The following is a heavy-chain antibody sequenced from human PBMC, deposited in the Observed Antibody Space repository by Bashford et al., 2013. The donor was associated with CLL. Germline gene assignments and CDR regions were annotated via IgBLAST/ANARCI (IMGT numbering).Heavy chain of an antibody. D-gene: IGHD3-10*01. CDR2: IYTSGTT. J-gene: IGHJ6*02. CDR1: GASVSSGTYY. V-gene: IGHV4-61*02. CDR3: ARDRGSDTYYYFGLDV. Sequence: SETLSLTCTVSGASVSSGTYYWSWIRQPAGKGLEWIGRIYTSGTTNYNPSLKSRVTISVDTSKNQFSLKLTSVTAADTAVYFCARDRGSDTYYYFGLDVWGRRDRRSPSP.